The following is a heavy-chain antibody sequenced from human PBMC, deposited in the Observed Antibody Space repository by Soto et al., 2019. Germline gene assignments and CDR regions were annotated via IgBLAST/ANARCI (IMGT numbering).Heavy chain of an antibody. CDR1: GFTFSSYA. CDR2: IIPIFGTA. CDR3: ARDNCSGGSCYSKRYYYYGMDV. V-gene: IGHV1-69*01. J-gene: IGHJ6*02. D-gene: IGHD2-15*01. Sequence: VQLVESGGGLVQPGGSLRLSCAASGFTFSSYAISWVRQAPGQGLEWMGGIIPIFGTANYAQKFQGRVTITADESTSTAYMELSSLRSEDTAVYYCARDNCSGGSCYSKRYYYYGMDVWGQGTTVTVSS.